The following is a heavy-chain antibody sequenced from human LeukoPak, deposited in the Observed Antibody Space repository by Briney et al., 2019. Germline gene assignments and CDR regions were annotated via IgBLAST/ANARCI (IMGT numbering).Heavy chain of an antibody. J-gene: IGHJ5*01. Sequence: SETLSLTCTVSAASFISSSHHWGWIRQSPGKGLEWIGTVYYGRTTYYNPSLDGRVTISLDTSANHFSLQLNSVTAADTADYYCVRHDGRGGATMGAFDSWGQGSLVTVSS. D-gene: IGHD5-12*01. CDR3: VRHDGRGGATMGAFDS. V-gene: IGHV4-39*01. CDR1: AASFISSSHH. CDR2: VYYGRTT.